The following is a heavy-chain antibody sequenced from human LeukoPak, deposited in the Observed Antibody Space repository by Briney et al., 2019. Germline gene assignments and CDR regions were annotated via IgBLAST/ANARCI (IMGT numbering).Heavy chain of an antibody. V-gene: IGHV3-9*01. D-gene: IGHD1-26*01. J-gene: IGHJ4*02. Sequence: GWSQRLTCGAWGFTIDGYEMHWDRHDPGKGLEWVSGISWNSGSIGYADSVKGRFTISRDNAKNSLFLQMNSLRAEDTALYYCAKDSGSYLLSGYFDCWGQGTLVTVSS. CDR1: GFTIDGYE. CDR2: ISWNSGSI. CDR3: AKDSGSYLLSGYFDC.